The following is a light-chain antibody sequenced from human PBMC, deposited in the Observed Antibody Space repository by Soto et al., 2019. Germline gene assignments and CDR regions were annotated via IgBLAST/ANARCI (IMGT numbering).Light chain of an antibody. J-gene: IGKJ2*01. Sequence: DIQMTQSPSTLSASVGDRVTITCRASQTIGSSLAWYQHKPGKAPKLLIFDASTLQTGVPSTFSGSGFGTEFTLTISKLQPDDFATYYCQQHNDYSPVTFGQGTKLEIK. V-gene: IGKV1-5*01. CDR3: QQHNDYSPVT. CDR2: DAS. CDR1: QTIGSS.